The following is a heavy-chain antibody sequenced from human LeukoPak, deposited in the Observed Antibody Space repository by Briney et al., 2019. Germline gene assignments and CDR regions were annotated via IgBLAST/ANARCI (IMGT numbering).Heavy chain of an antibody. CDR2: IYSGGST. CDR3: ARSFLGYCSSTSCGDAFDI. Sequence: PGGSLRLSCAVAGFTVSSNYMSWVRQAPGKGLEWVSVIYSGGSTYYADSVKGRFTISRDNSKNTLYLQMNSLRAEDTAVYYCARSFLGYCSSTSCGDAFDIWGQGTMVTVSS. CDR1: GFTVSSNY. V-gene: IGHV3-66*02. J-gene: IGHJ3*02. D-gene: IGHD2-2*01.